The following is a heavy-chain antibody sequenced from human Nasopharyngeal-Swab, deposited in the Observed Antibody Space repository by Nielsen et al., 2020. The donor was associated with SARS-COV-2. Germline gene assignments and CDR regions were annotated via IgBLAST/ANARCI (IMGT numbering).Heavy chain of an antibody. CDR1: GSTLSSYA. Sequence: SLKISSAASGSTLSSYAMHWVRPAPGKAPERLAVISYDGSNKYHPDSAKGRFTISRDNSKNTLYLQMNSLRAEDTAVYYCARDREDFWSGYYSASALKPDFSFDYWGQGTLVTVSS. CDR3: ARDREDFWSGYYSASALKPDFSFDY. CDR2: ISYDGSNK. J-gene: IGHJ4*02. V-gene: IGHV3-30-3*01. D-gene: IGHD3-3*01.